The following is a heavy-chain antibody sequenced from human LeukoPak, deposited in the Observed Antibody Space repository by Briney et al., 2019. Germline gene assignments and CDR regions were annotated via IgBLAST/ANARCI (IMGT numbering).Heavy chain of an antibody. CDR1: GFPFNAYW. J-gene: IGHJ4*02. V-gene: IGHV3-7*03. CDR2: IRQDGDTK. D-gene: IGHD6-13*01. Sequence: GGSLRLSCAASGFPFNAYWMTWVRQAPGKGLEWVANIRQDGDTKYYVDSVKGRFTISRDDAMNSLYLQMNSLRAEDTAIYYCARSLPYGTTWYGRSGFWGQGTLVTVSS. CDR3: ARSLPYGTTWYGRSGF.